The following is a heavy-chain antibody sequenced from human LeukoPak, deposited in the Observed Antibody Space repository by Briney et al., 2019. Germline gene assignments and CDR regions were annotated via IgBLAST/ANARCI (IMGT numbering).Heavy chain of an antibody. V-gene: IGHV4-34*01. Sequence: SETLSLTCAVYGGSFSGYYWSWIRQPPGKGLEWIGEISHSGSTNYNPSLKSRVTISVDTSKNQFSLKLSSVTAADTAVYYCARAGYYWGQGTLVTVSS. CDR1: GGSFSGYY. D-gene: IGHD3-10*01. CDR2: ISHSGST. J-gene: IGHJ4*02. CDR3: ARAGYY.